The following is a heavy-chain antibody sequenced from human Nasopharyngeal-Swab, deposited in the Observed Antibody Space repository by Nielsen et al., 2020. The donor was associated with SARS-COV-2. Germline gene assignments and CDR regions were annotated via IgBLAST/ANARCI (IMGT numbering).Heavy chain of an antibody. CDR3: TRCGGGCYSGRDY. D-gene: IGHD2-15*01. Sequence: GESLKISCAASGFTFSDSAIHWVRQASGKGLEWVGRVRSKGNNYATAYSASVEGRFIIFRDDPTNTAYLQMNSLKTEDTAMYYCTRCGGGCYSGRDYWGQGTLVTVSS. J-gene: IGHJ4*02. CDR1: GFTFSDSA. V-gene: IGHV3-73*01. CDR2: VRSKGNNYAT.